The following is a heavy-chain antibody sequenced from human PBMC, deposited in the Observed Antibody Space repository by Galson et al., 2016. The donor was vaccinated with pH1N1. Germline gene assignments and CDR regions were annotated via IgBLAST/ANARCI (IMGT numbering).Heavy chain of an antibody. V-gene: IGHV3-66*02. D-gene: IGHD3-10*01. Sequence: SLRLSCAVFGFSVSKNYMSWVRQAPGKGLEWVAVVYGDGRTSYGDSVKGRFTVSGDNWRNTVYLQMTSLRPEDTAVYFCATRDSEDRGDNWGQGTLVTVSS. CDR2: VYGDGRT. CDR3: ATRDSEDRGDN. CDR1: GFSVSKNY. J-gene: IGHJ4*02.